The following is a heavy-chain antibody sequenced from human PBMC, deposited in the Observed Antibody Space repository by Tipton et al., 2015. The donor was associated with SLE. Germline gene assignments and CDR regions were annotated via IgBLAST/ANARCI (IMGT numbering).Heavy chain of an antibody. J-gene: IGHJ4*02. CDR2: IKSKTDGGTT. V-gene: IGHV3-15*07. CDR1: GFTFSNAW. D-gene: IGHD3-10*01. Sequence: GSLRLSCAASGFTFSNAWMNWVRQAPGKGLEWVGRIKSKTDGGTTDYAAPVKGRFTISRDDSKNTLYLQMNSLKTEDTAVYYCAKDEGSGGGDYWGQGTLVTVSS. CDR3: AKDEGSGGGDY.